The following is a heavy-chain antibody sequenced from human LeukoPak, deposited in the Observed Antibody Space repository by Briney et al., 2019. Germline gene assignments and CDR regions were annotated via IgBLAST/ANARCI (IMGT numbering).Heavy chain of an antibody. Sequence: PSETLSLTCAVYGGSFSGYYWSWIRQPPGKGLEWMGEINHSGRTNYNPSLNSRVTISVDTSKNQFSLKLSSVTAADTAVYYYARLKFGAAAGKNNWFDPWGEGTLVTVSS. J-gene: IGHJ5*02. D-gene: IGHD6-13*01. CDR2: INHSGRT. CDR1: GGSFSGYY. CDR3: ARLKFGAAAGKNNWFDP. V-gene: IGHV4-34*01.